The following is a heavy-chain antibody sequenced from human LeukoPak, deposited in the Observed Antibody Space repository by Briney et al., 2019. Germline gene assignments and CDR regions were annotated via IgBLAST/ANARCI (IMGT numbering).Heavy chain of an antibody. V-gene: IGHV1-2*02. J-gene: IGHJ5*02. Sequence: ASVKVSCKASGYTFTGYYMHWVRQAPGQGLEWMGWINPNSGGTNYAQKFQGRVTITRDMSTSTAYMELSSLRSEDTAVYYCAAEFPTETRNWFDPWGQGTLVTVSS. CDR2: INPNSGGT. D-gene: IGHD2-2*01. CDR1: GYTFTGYY. CDR3: AAEFPTETRNWFDP.